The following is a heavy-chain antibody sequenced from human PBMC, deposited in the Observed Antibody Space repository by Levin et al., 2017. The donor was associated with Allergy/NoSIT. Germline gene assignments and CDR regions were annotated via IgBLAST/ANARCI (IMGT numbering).Heavy chain of an antibody. CDR1: GYTFTGYY. CDR3: ARAFVTSFGREYYASGTPFYYHGMDV. CDR2: TNPNSGGT. D-gene: IGHD3-10*01. Sequence: PEASVKVSCKASGYTFTGYYIYWVRQAPGQGLEWMGWTNPNSGGTKSAQHFQGRVTMTRDTSISTAYMELSRLRSDDTAVYYCARAFVTSFGREYYASGTPFYYHGMDVWGQGTTVTVSS. V-gene: IGHV1-2*02. J-gene: IGHJ6*02.